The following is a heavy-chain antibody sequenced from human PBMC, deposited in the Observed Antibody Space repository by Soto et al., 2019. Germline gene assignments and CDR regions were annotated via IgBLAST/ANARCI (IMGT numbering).Heavy chain of an antibody. J-gene: IGHJ4*02. V-gene: IGHV1-69*06. CDR1: GGTFSSYA. CDR3: ARDVSYGTDY. Sequence: QVQLVQSGAEVKKPGSSVKVSCKSSGGTFSSYAISWVRQAPGQGLEWMGGIIPVFKTANYAQKFQGRVTITADTSTSTAYMELSSLRSDDTAIYYCARDVSYGTDYWGQETLVVVSS. D-gene: IGHD5-18*01. CDR2: IIPVFKTA.